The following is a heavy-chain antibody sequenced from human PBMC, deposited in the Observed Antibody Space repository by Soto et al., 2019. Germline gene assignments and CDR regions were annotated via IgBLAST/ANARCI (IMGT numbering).Heavy chain of an antibody. V-gene: IGHV1-46*01. CDR1: GYPFISYY. Sequence: QVQLMQSGAEVKRPGASVKISCKPSGYPFISYYIHWVRQAPGQGLEWVGLIDPSRGATSYAERFQGRLSITSDKSKATVYMNVWSLTSDDTAIYYCATFPRGYWGQGTLVSVSS. J-gene: IGHJ4*02. CDR3: ATFPRGY. CDR2: IDPSRGAT.